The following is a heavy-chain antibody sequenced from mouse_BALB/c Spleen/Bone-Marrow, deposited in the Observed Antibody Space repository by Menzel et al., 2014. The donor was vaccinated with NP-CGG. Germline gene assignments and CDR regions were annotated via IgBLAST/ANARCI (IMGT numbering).Heavy chain of an antibody. Sequence: VKLVESGPGLVAPSQSLSITCTVSGFSLTGYGVSWVRQPPGKGLEWLGMIWGDGSTDYNSALKPRLSISKDNSKSQVFLKMNSLQTDDTARYYCARDSLLITRALDYWGQGTSVTVSS. D-gene: IGHD2-4*01. J-gene: IGHJ4*01. CDR1: GFSLTGYG. CDR2: IWGDGST. CDR3: ARDSLLITRALDY. V-gene: IGHV2-6-7*01.